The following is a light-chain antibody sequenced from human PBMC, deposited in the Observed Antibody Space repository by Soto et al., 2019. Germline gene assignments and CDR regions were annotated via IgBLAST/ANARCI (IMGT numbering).Light chain of an antibody. V-gene: IGLV2-8*01. CDR2: EVT. CDR1: GSDVGGYNF. Sequence: QSALTQPPSASGSPGQSVTISCTGTGSDVGGYNFVSWYQHHPGKAPKLLIYEVTRRPSGVPDRFSGSKSANTASLTVSVLLAEDDADYSCASYAGGNQVFGSGTKLTVL. CDR3: ASYAGGNQV. J-gene: IGLJ1*01.